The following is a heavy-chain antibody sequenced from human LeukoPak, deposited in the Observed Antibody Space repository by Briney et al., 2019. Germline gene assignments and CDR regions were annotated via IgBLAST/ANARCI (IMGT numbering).Heavy chain of an antibody. V-gene: IGHV4-59*08. CDR1: GGSISSYY. Sequence: SETLSLTCTVSGGSISSYYWSWIRQPPGKGLEWIGYIYYSGSTNYNPSLKSRVTISVDTSKNQFSLKLSSVTAADTAVYYCARVYGGTYFDYWGQGTLVTVPS. CDR3: ARVYGGTYFDY. J-gene: IGHJ4*02. D-gene: IGHD4/OR15-4a*01. CDR2: IYYSGST.